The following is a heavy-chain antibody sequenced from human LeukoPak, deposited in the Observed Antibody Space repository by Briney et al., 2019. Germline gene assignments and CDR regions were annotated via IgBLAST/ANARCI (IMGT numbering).Heavy chain of an antibody. J-gene: IGHJ4*02. D-gene: IGHD3-10*01. CDR2: INPSGGSE. V-gene: IGHV1-46*01. CDR1: GYTFTSYY. Sequence: ASVKVSCKASGYTFTSYYALWVRQAPGQGLEWMGVINPSGGSEVYAQKFQGRVTMTSDTSTSTLYMELSSLRSEDTAVYYCARDRELRYWGQGTLVTVSS. CDR3: ARDRELRY.